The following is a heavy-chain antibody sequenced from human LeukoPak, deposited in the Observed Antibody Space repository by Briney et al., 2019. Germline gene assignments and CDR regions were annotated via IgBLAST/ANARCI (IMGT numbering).Heavy chain of an antibody. CDR2: VYNSGST. J-gene: IGHJ5*02. Sequence: PSETLSLTCAVSGASMSNYHWSWIRQPPGRGLEYIGYVYNSGSTFYNPSLKSRVTISADTSRKQFSLKLTSVTATDTAVYYCARAGYNPNWFDPWGQGTLVTVSS. D-gene: IGHD5-24*01. CDR3: ARAGYNPNWFDP. V-gene: IGHV4-59*01. CDR1: GASMSNYH.